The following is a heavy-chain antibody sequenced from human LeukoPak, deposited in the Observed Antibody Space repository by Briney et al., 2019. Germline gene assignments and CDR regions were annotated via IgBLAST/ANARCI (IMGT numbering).Heavy chain of an antibody. CDR2: ISSSSSYI. J-gene: IGHJ4*02. CDR3: VRICKGQCGVGATN. D-gene: IGHD1-26*01. Sequence: PGGSLRLSCAASGFTFSSYSMNWVRQAPGKGLEWVSSISSSSSYIYYADSVKGRFTISRDNAKNSLYLQMNSLRAEDTAVYYCVRICKGQCGVGATNWGQGTLVTVSS. V-gene: IGHV3-21*01. CDR1: GFTFSSYS.